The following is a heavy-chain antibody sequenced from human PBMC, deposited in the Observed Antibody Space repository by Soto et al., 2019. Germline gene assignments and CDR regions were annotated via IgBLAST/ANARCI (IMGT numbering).Heavy chain of an antibody. CDR3: AHRPSGWFLFDY. Sequence: QITLKESGPTLVKPTQTLTLTCTFSGFSLSTSGVGVGWIRQSPGKALQWLALIYWNGDKRYNPSLKTRLTITKDTSKSLVVLTLTNMDPVDTATYYCAHRPSGWFLFDYWGQGTLVTVSS. CDR1: GFSLSTSGVG. CDR2: IYWNGDK. V-gene: IGHV2-5*01. D-gene: IGHD6-19*01. J-gene: IGHJ4*02.